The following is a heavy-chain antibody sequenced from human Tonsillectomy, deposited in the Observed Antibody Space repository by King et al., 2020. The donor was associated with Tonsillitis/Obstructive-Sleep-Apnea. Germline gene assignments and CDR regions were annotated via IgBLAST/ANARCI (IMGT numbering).Heavy chain of an antibody. CDR2: ILYDGSNK. J-gene: IGHJ4*02. Sequence: VQLVESGGGVVQPGRSLRPSCAASGFTFSSYGMHWVRQAPGKGLEWVAVILYDGSNKYYADSVKGRFTISRDNSKNTLYLQMNSLRAEDTAVYYCARDWDYWGQGTLVTVSS. CDR1: GFTFSSYG. CDR3: ARDWDY. V-gene: IGHV3-33*01.